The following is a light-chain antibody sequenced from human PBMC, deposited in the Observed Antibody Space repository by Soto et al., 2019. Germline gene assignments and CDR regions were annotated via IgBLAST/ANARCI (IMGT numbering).Light chain of an antibody. V-gene: IGKV1D-12*01. Sequence: ASQDIAAYLAWYQHKPGRAPELLIHAASSLQSGVPSRFSGSGSGTDFTLTINSLQPEDFATYKCPQASSLPIPSGQGTRPE. J-gene: IGKJ5*01. CDR1: QDIAAY. CDR2: AAS. CDR3: PQASSLPIP.